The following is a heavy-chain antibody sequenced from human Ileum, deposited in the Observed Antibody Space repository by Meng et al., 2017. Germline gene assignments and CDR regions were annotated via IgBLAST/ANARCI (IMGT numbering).Heavy chain of an antibody. J-gene: IGHJ4*02. V-gene: IGHV4-59*01. CDR3: AAFCSGGSCPDY. Sequence: QVQLQESGPGLAKPSETLSLPCTVSGASISSYYLTWIRQPPGKGLDWIGYIHYIGSTNYKPSLKRRITMSVDTSKNQVFLKLSSVTAADTAIYYCAAFCSGGSCPDYWGQGTLVTVSS. D-gene: IGHD2-15*01. CDR2: IHYIGST. CDR1: GASISSYY.